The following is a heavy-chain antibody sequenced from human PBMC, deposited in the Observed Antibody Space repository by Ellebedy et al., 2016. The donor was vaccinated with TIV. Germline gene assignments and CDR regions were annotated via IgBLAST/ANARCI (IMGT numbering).Heavy chain of an antibody. D-gene: IGHD2-2*01. V-gene: IGHV1-69*05. CDR1: GGPFSGSA. CDR2: IIAIFGST. J-gene: IGHJ4*02. Sequence: ASVKVSCKASGGPFSGSAISWVRQAPGQGLEWMGGIIAIFGSTNYAQKFQGRVTMTRDTSINTVYIELPSLRSDDTAFYYCTRGSTWDYHYFDSWGQGTLVTVSS. CDR3: TRGSTWDYHYFDS.